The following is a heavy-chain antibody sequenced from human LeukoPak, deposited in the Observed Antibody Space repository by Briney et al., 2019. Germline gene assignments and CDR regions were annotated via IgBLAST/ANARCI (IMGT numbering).Heavy chain of an antibody. CDR3: ARDRYPAAREFDY. J-gene: IGHJ4*02. V-gene: IGHV3-21*01. CDR1: GFTFSSYA. CDR2: ISSSSSYI. D-gene: IGHD2-2*01. Sequence: GGSLRLSCAASGFTFSSYAMHWVRQAPGKGLEWVSSISSSSSYIYYADSVKGRFTISRDNAKNSLYLQMNSLRAEDTAMYYCARDRYPAAREFDYWGQGTLVTVSS.